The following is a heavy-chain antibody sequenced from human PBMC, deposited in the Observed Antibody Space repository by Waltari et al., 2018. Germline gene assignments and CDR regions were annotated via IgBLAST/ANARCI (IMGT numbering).Heavy chain of an antibody. J-gene: IGHJ6*02. CDR3: ARDRGPYSSSWRPYYYYYGMDV. D-gene: IGHD6-13*01. CDR1: GGSISSYY. V-gene: IGHV4-4*07. CDR2: IYTSGST. Sequence: QVQLQESGPGLVKPSETLSLTCTVSGGSISSYYWRWIRQPAGKGLEWIGRIYTSGSTNYNPSLKSRVTMSVDTSKNQFSLKLSSVTAADTAVYYCARDRGPYSSSWRPYYYYYGMDVWGQGTTVTVSS.